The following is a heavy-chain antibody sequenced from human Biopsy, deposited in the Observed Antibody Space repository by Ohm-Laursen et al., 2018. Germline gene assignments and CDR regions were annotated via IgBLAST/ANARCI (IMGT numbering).Heavy chain of an antibody. Sequence: VASAKVSCKASGYTFTGYYMHWVRQAPGQGLEWMGWINPNSGVTNYAQRFQGRVTMTRDTSISTAYMELSRLRSDDTAVYYCARDPRYGYGSYFDYWGQGTLVAVSS. V-gene: IGHV1-2*02. CDR3: ARDPRYGYGSYFDY. J-gene: IGHJ4*02. CDR2: INPNSGVT. CDR1: GYTFTGYY. D-gene: IGHD3-10*01.